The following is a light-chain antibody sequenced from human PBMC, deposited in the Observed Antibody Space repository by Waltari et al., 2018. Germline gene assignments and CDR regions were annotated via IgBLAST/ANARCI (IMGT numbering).Light chain of an antibody. V-gene: IGKV1-9*01. CDR3: QQLKSFPYT. CDR2: SAS. CDR1: QGINSY. J-gene: IGKJ2*01. Sequence: DTQLTQSPSFLSASVGDSVSITCRASQGINSYLAWYQQRPGKAPKVMIYSASTLQSGVPSRFSGSGSGTEFTLTISSLQPEDFATYFCQQLKSFPYTFGQGTKLEIK.